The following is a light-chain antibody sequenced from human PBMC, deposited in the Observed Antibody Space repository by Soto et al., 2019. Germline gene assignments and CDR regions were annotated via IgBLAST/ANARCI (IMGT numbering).Light chain of an antibody. V-gene: IGLV2-11*01. CDR1: SSDVGGYNF. CDR2: DVS. CDR3: CSYAGSYTLV. J-gene: IGLJ3*02. Sequence: QSALTQPRSVSGSPGQSVTISCTGTSSDVGGYNFVSWYQHHPGKAPKLMSYDVSKRPSGVPDRFAGSKSGSTASLTISGLQAEDEADYYCCSYAGSYTLVFGGGTQLTVL.